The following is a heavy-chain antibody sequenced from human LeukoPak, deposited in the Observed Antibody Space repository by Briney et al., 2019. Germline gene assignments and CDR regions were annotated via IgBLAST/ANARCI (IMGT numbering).Heavy chain of an antibody. J-gene: IGHJ4*02. Sequence: GASVKVSCKASGGTFSSYAISWVRQAPGQGLEWMGGIIPIFGTANYAQKFQGRVTITADESTSTAYMELSSLRSEDTAVCYCARVQSLGIFVGGYFDYWGQGTLVTVSS. CDR3: ARVQSLGIFVGGYFDY. V-gene: IGHV1-69*13. CDR2: IIPIFGTA. CDR1: GGTFSSYA. D-gene: IGHD7-27*01.